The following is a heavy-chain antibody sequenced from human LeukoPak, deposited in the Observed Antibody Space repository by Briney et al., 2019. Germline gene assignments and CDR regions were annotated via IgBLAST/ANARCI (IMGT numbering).Heavy chain of an antibody. Sequence: PSETLSLICTVSAGSFITSSHHWGWIRQSPGKGLEWIGTLYYGRTTYYNPSLDGRVTISLDTSANHFSLQLNSVTAADTAVYYCLRHAGRGGATMGAFDSWGQGSLVTVSS. CDR3: LRHAGRGGATMGAFDS. CDR2: LYYGRTT. CDR1: AGSFITSSHH. V-gene: IGHV4-39*01. J-gene: IGHJ5*01. D-gene: IGHD5-12*01.